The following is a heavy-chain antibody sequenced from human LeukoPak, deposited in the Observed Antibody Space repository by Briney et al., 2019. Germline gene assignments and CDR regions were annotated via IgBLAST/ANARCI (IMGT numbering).Heavy chain of an antibody. CDR3: ARHEYSGSYYGLSWFDP. D-gene: IGHD1-26*01. Sequence: SETLSLTCTVSGGSISSGDYYWSWIRQPPGKGLEWIASIYYSGSTYYNPSRKSRVTISVDTSKSQLSLKLSSLTAADTAVYYCARHEYSGSYYGLSWFDPWGQGTLVTVSS. J-gene: IGHJ5*02. CDR1: GGSISSGDYY. CDR2: IYYSGST. V-gene: IGHV4-39*01.